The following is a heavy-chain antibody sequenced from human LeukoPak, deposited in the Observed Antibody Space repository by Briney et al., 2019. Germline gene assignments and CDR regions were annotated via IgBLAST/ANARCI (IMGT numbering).Heavy chain of an antibody. J-gene: IGHJ4*02. CDR1: GDSVSSNSAA. CDR2: TSYRSKWSS. Sequence: SQTLSLTCAISGDSVSSNSAAWNRFRQSPSRGLEWLGRTSYRSKWSSDYAVSVKSRITINPDTSKNQFSLQLSSVTPEDTAVYFCARGRGGPFDYWGQGILVTVSS. D-gene: IGHD3-10*01. V-gene: IGHV6-1*01. CDR3: ARGRGGPFDY.